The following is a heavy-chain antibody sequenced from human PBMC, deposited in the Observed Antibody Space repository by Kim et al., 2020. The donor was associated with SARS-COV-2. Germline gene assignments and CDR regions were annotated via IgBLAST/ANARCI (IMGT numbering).Heavy chain of an antibody. CDR3: AITGLHTDGDEYYFDF. V-gene: IGHV5-51*01. J-gene: IGHJ4*02. Sequence: PSFQGQVTISVDTSINTAYLQWSSLKASDTAIYYCAITGLHTDGDEYYFDFWGQGTLVTVSS. D-gene: IGHD3-10*01.